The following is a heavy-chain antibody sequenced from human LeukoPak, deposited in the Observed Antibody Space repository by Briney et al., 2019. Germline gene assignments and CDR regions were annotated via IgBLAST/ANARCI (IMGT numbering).Heavy chain of an antibody. CDR1: GGSISSSSYY. Sequence: SETLSLTCTVSGGSISSSSYYWGWIRQPPGKGLEWIGTIYYSGSTYYNPSLKSRVTISVDTSKNQFSLKLSSVTAADTAVYYCARETSQKGAHYMDVWGKGTTVTISS. J-gene: IGHJ6*03. CDR3: ARETSQKGAHYMDV. CDR2: IYYSGST. V-gene: IGHV4-39*07. D-gene: IGHD3-16*01.